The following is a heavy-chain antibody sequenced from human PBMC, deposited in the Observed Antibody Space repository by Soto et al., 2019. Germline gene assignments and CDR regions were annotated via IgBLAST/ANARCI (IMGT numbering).Heavy chain of an antibody. J-gene: IGHJ3*02. CDR2: IKYSGTT. D-gene: IGHD1-26*01. CDR3: AIHGITGSYYDAFDI. V-gene: IGHV4-39*01. CDR1: GGPISRIRCH. Sequence: QLQLQESGPGLVKPSETLSLTGPVSGGPISRIRCHWGWFGQPPGRGLEWIASIKYSGTTFYTPSLKSLVTLSVDTAKNQFALKLSSVTAAETAVYYCAIHGITGSYYDAFDIWGQGTMVTVSS.